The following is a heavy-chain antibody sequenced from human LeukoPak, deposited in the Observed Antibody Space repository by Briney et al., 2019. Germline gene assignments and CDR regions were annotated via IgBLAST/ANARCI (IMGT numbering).Heavy chain of an antibody. V-gene: IGHV3-30*04. Sequence: GRSLRLSCAASGFTFSSYAMHWVRQAPGKGLEWVAVISYDGSNKYYADSVKGRFTIPRDNSKNTLYLQMNSLRAEDTAVYYCARDDCSSTSCYGWFDPWGQGTLVTVSS. J-gene: IGHJ5*02. CDR3: ARDDCSSTSCYGWFDP. CDR2: ISYDGSNK. CDR1: GFTFSSYA. D-gene: IGHD2-2*01.